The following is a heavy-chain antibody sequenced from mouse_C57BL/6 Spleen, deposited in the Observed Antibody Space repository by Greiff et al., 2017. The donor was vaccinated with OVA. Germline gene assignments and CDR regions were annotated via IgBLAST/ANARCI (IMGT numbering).Heavy chain of an antibody. D-gene: IGHD2-4*01. CDR2: ISSGSSTI. CDR3: ARKTYDYDEYYFDY. V-gene: IGHV5-17*01. Sequence: EVMLVESGGGLVKPGGSLKLSCAASGFTFSDYGMHWVRQAPEKGLEWVAYISSGSSTIYYADTVKGRFTISRDNAKNTLFLQMTSLRSEDTAMYYCARKTYDYDEYYFDYWGQGTTLTVSS. CDR1: GFTFSDYG. J-gene: IGHJ2*01.